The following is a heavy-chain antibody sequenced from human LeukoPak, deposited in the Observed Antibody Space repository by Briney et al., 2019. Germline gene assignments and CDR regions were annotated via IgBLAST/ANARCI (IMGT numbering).Heavy chain of an antibody. CDR2: INPNSGGP. CDR3: ARRVGVIGATWPFDY. CDR1: GYSFTGFY. J-gene: IGHJ4*02. V-gene: IGHV1-2*02. D-gene: IGHD3-3*01. Sequence: ASVKVSCKASGYSFTGFYIHWVRQASGQGLEWMGWINPNSGGPKYAQKFQGRVTMTRDTSISTAYMELSRLKSDDTAVYFCARRVGVIGATWPFDYWGQGTLVTVSS.